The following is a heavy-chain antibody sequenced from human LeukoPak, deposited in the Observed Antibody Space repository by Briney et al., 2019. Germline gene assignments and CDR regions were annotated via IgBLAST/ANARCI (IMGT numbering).Heavy chain of an antibody. J-gene: IGHJ6*02. Sequence: SVKVSCKASGGTFSSYAISWVRQAPGQGLEWMGEIIPIFGTANYAQKFQGRVTITADESTSTAYMELSSLRSEDTAVYYCAIVHRLVVAATQNYYYGMDVWGQGTTVTVSS. D-gene: IGHD2-15*01. CDR2: IIPIFGTA. CDR3: AIVHRLVVAATQNYYYGMDV. V-gene: IGHV1-69*13. CDR1: GGTFSSYA.